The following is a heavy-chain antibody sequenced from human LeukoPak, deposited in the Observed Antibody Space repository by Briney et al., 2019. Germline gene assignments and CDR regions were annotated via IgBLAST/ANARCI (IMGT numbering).Heavy chain of an antibody. CDR1: GFTFSSYD. J-gene: IGHJ4*02. D-gene: IGHD2-15*01. CDR2: IGTAGDT. V-gene: IGHV3-13*01. Sequence: GGSLRLSCAASGFTFSSYDMHWVRQATGKGLEWVSAIGTAGDTYYPGSVKGRFTISRENAKNSLYLQMNSLRAGDTAVYYCARGHCSGGSWYYFDYWGQGTLVTVSS. CDR3: ARGHCSGGSWYYFDY.